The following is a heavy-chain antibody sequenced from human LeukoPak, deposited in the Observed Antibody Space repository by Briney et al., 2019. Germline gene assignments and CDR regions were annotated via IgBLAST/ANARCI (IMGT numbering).Heavy chain of an antibody. J-gene: IGHJ3*02. CDR3: AGGRDAFDI. Sequence: SETLSLTCTVSGYSITSGYYWGWIRQPPGKGLEWVGSVYYIGSPHYNPSLKSRATVSVDTSSNRFSLKLTSLTAADSALYYCAGGRDAFDIWGQGTMVTVSS. CDR2: VYYIGSP. V-gene: IGHV4-38-2*02. CDR1: GYSITSGYY.